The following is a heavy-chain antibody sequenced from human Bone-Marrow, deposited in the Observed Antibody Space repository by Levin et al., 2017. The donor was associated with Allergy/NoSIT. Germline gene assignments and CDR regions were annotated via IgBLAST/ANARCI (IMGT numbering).Heavy chain of an antibody. CDR2: IYPDDSET. D-gene: IGHD6-19*01. CDR1: GYRFTSYW. J-gene: IGHJ2*01. Sequence: GESLKISCKGSGYRFTSYWIGWVRQMPGKGLEWMGIIYPDDSETRYSPSFQGQVTFSADKSISTAYLQWSSLKASDTAMYYCARIGSSGLTNWYFDLWGRGTLVTVSS. CDR3: ARIGSSGLTNWYFDL. V-gene: IGHV5-51*01.